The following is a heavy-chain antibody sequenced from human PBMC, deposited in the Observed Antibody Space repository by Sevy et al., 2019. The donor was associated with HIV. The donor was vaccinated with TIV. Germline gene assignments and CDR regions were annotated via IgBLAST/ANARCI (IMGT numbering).Heavy chain of an antibody. CDR2: INRSSTV. V-gene: IGHV3-48*02. D-gene: IGHD3-22*01. J-gene: IGHJ5*02. Sequence: GGSLRLSCKVSGFTFSTYALHWVRQAPGKGLEWVAYINRSSTVYYADSVRGRSTISRDNVKNFLSLEMNSLRDEDTAVYYCARAAYYYDTRDANWFDPWGQGTLVTVSS. CDR1: GFTFSTYA. CDR3: ARAAYYYDTRDANWFDP.